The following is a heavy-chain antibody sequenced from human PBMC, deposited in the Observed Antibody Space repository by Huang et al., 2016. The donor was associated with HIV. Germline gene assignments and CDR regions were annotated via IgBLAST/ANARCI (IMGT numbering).Heavy chain of an antibody. D-gene: IGHD6-19*01. J-gene: IGHJ6*02. Sequence: LQLQESGPGLVKSSETLSLICTVSGGSISSCSYYWGWIRQPPGKGPEWIGSIYYSGNTHYNTPLKRRVTISVDTSKNQFSLKVNSGTAADTAVYYCARHGRVAGHYYNNMDVWGRGTTVTVSS. CDR3: ARHGRVAGHYYNNMDV. CDR2: IYYSGNT. V-gene: IGHV4-39*01. CDR1: GGSISSCSYY.